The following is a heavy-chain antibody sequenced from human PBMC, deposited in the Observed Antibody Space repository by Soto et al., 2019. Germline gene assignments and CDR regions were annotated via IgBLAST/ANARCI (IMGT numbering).Heavy chain of an antibody. D-gene: IGHD6-13*01. Sequence: ASVKVSCKVSGYTLTELSMHWVRQAPGKGLEWMGGFDPEDGETIYAQKFQGGVTMTEDTSIDTAYMELSSLRSEDTAVYYCATGIAAAPHDAFDIWGQGTMVTVSS. V-gene: IGHV1-24*01. CDR1: GYTLTELS. CDR2: FDPEDGET. J-gene: IGHJ3*02. CDR3: ATGIAAAPHDAFDI.